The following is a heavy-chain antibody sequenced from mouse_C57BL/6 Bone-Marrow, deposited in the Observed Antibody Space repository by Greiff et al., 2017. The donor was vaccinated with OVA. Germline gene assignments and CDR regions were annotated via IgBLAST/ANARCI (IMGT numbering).Heavy chain of an antibody. D-gene: IGHD1-1*01. J-gene: IGHJ2*01. V-gene: IGHV1-61*01. CDR2: IYPSDSET. CDR1: GYTFPSYW. Sequence: QVQLQQPGAELVRPGSSVKLSCKASGYTFPSYWMDWVKQRPGQGLEWIGNIYPSDSETHYNQKFKDKATLTVDKSSSTAYMQLSSLTSEDSAVYYCARRRDYYGSSYGDFDYWGQGTTLTVSS. CDR3: ARRRDYYGSSYGDFDY.